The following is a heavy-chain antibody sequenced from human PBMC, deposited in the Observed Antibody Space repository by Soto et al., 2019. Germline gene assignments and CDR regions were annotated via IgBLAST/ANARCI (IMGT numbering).Heavy chain of an antibody. Sequence: VGSLRLSCAASGFTFSSYAMSWVRQAPGKGLEWVSAISGSGGSTYYADSVKGRFTISRDNSKNTLYLQMNSLRAEDTAVYYCARPNRYYYDSSGCFDYWCQGTLVTVSS. CDR1: GFTFSSYA. V-gene: IGHV3-23*01. J-gene: IGHJ4*02. CDR2: ISGSGGST. CDR3: ARPNRYYYDSSGCFDY. D-gene: IGHD3-22*01.